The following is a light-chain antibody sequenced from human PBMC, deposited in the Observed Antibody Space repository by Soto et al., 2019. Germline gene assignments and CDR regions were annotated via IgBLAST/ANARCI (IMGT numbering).Light chain of an antibody. CDR3: SSYTITSSPV. Sequence: ALTQPASVSGSPGQSITISCTGTSSDVGGYDFVSWYRQYPGQAPKILIYEVTHRPSGVPDRFSGSKSGNTASLTISGLQADDEADYYCSSYTITSSPVFGPGTKVTVL. CDR1: SSDVGGYDF. CDR2: EVT. J-gene: IGLJ1*01. V-gene: IGLV2-14*01.